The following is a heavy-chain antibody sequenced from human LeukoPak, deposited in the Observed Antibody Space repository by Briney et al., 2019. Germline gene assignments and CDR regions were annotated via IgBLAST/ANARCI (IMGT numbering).Heavy chain of an antibody. D-gene: IGHD3-10*01. CDR1: SYTFTNYW. CDR2: IYPSDSDT. V-gene: IGHV5-51*01. J-gene: IGHJ6*03. Sequence: GESLQIPCKGSSYTFTNYWIAYLRQMPGKDLEGMGIIYPSDSDTRYSPSFEDQLTPSADKSISTAYLQWSSLKASDTAMYYCARSHYYGSGSDYYYYSMDVWGKGTTVTVSS. CDR3: ARSHYYGSGSDYYYYSMDV.